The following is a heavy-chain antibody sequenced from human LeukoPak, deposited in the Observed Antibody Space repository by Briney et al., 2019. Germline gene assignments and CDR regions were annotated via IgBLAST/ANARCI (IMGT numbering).Heavy chain of an antibody. V-gene: IGHV4-59*08. CDR3: AKHYDSSGYPTNDAFDI. CDR2: IYYSGST. Sequence: PSETLSLTCTVSGGSISSYYWIWIRQPPGKGLEWIGYIYYSGSTNYNPSLKSRVTISVDTSKNQFSLKLSSVTAADTAVYYCAKHYDSSGYPTNDAFDIWGQGTMVTVSS. CDR1: GGSISSYY. D-gene: IGHD3-22*01. J-gene: IGHJ3*02.